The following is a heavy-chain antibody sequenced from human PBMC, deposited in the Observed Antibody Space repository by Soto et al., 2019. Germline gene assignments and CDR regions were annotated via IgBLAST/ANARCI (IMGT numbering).Heavy chain of an antibody. Sequence: QVQLVQSGAEGKKPGSSLKVSCKASGGTFRSYAISWVRQAPGQGLEWMGGIIPIFGTANYAQKFQGRVTITADESTSTAYMELSSLRSEDTAVYYCARVTYSSSWYYYYYGMDVWGQGTTVTVSS. CDR1: GGTFRSYA. D-gene: IGHD6-13*01. J-gene: IGHJ6*02. CDR2: IIPIFGTA. V-gene: IGHV1-69*12. CDR3: ARVTYSSSWYYYYYGMDV.